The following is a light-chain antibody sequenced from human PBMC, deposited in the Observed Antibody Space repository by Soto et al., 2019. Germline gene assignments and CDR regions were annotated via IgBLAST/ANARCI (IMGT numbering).Light chain of an antibody. CDR3: QQYGSSPRT. CDR1: QGVSSGY. Sequence: EIVLTQSPVTLSLSPGERATLSCRASQGVSSGYLAWYQQNPGQAPRLLISGASSRATGIPDRFSGSGSGTDFTLTISRLEPEDFAVYYCQQYGSSPRTFGQGTKVDIK. CDR2: GAS. J-gene: IGKJ1*01. V-gene: IGKV3-20*01.